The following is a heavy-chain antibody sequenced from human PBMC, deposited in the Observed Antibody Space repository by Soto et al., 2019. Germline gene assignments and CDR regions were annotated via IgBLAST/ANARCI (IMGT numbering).Heavy chain of an antibody. J-gene: IGHJ4*02. V-gene: IGHV3-48*02. CDR2: ISGSSTTI. CDR3: ATVMAAAGTRLDS. CDR1: GFTFSSYS. Sequence: GGSLRLSCVASGFTFSSYSMSWVRQAPGKGLEWVSYISGSSTTIDYTDSVKGRFTISRDTAKNSLYLQMNSLRDEDTAVYYCATVMAAAGTRLDSWGQGTLVTVS. D-gene: IGHD6-13*01.